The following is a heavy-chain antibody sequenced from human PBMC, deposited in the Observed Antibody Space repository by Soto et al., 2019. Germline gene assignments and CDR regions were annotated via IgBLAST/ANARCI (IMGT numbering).Heavy chain of an antibody. CDR3: ARDQMRIQLWLRFDP. CDR2: INAGNGNT. J-gene: IGHJ5*02. V-gene: IGHV1-3*01. CDR1: GHTFTSYA. D-gene: IGHD5-18*01. Sequence: ASVKVSCKASGHTFTSYAMHWVRQAPGQRLEWMGWINAGNGNTKYSQKFQGRVTITRDTSASTAYMELSSLRSEDTAVYYCARDQMRIQLWLRFDPWGQGTLVTVSS.